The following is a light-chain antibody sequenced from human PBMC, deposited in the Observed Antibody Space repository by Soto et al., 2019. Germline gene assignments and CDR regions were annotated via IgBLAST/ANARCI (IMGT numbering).Light chain of an antibody. CDR3: QQYGSSPGT. CDR2: GAS. J-gene: IGKJ1*01. CDR1: QSVSSSY. V-gene: IGKV3-20*01. Sequence: EIVLTQSPGTLSLSPGDRATLSCRASQSVSSSYLAWYQQKPGQAHRLLIYGASSRATGIPDRFSGSGSGTNFNLTISRLEPEDFAVYYCQQYGSSPGTFGQGTKVEIK.